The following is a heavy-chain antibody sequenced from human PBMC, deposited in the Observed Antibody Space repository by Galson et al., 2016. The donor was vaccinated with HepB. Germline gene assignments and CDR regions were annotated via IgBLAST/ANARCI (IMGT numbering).Heavy chain of an antibody. J-gene: IGHJ4*02. CDR3: ARGNRNYDFWSGYYSAY. CDR1: GFTFSSYS. Sequence: SLRLSCAASGFTFSSYSMNWVRQAPGKGLEWVSYISSSSSTIYYADSVKGRFTIFRDNAKNSLYLQMNSLRDEDTAVYYCARGNRNYDFWSGYYSAYWGQGTLVTVSS. CDR2: ISSSSSTI. V-gene: IGHV3-48*02. D-gene: IGHD3-3*01.